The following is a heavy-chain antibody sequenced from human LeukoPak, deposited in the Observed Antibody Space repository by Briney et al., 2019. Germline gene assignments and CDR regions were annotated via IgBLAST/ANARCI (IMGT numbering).Heavy chain of an antibody. Sequence: ASVKVSCKTSGYNFNRYAITWARQAPGQGLEWMGWVSTSNGDTNYADTFQGRVTMTTDSVTKTAYLELRRLRSGDTAIYFCARVSDTSMVTPGFDSWGQGTLVTVSS. CDR1: GYNFNRYA. D-gene: IGHD5-18*01. J-gene: IGHJ4*02. CDR2: VSTSNGDT. V-gene: IGHV1-18*01. CDR3: ARVSDTSMVTPGFDS.